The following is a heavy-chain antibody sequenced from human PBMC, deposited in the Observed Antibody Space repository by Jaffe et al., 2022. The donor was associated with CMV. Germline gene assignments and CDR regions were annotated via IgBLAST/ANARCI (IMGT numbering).Heavy chain of an antibody. V-gene: IGHV3-11*06. CDR1: GFTFSDYY. D-gene: IGHD2-15*01. J-gene: IGHJ3*02. CDR3: ARDIVVVVAATPSPPNAFDI. CDR2: ISSSSSYT. Sequence: QVQLVESGGGLVKPGGSLRLSCAASGFTFSDYYMSWIRQAPGKGLEWVSYISSSSSYTNYADSVKGRFTISRDNAKNSLYLQMNSLRAEDTAVYYCARDIVVVVAATPSPPNAFDIWGQGTMVTVSS.